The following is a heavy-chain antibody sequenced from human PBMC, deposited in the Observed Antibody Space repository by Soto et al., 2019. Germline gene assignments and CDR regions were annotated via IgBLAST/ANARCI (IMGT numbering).Heavy chain of an antibody. CDR3: ARSSLGYCSSTSCSNYYYYGMDV. J-gene: IGHJ6*02. Sequence: GESLKISCKGSGYSFTSYWISWVRQMPGKGLEWMGRIDPSDSYTNYSPSFQGHVTISADKSISTAYLQWSSLKASDTAMYYCARSSLGYCSSTSCSNYYYYGMDVWGQGTTVTVSS. CDR1: GYSFTSYW. V-gene: IGHV5-10-1*01. D-gene: IGHD2-2*01. CDR2: IDPSDSYT.